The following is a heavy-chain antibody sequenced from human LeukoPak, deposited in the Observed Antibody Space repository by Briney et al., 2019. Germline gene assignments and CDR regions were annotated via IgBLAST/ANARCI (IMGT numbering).Heavy chain of an antibody. V-gene: IGHV3-23*01. CDR2: ISDNGGGT. CDR3: ATDREGDPSAYYLV. Sequence: GGSLRLSCAASGFTFSDYAMSWVRQAPGKGLEWVSTISDNGGGTYYADSVKGRFTISRDNSKNTLFLQMNSLRAEDSAVYYCATDREGDPSAYYLVGGQGTLITVSS. D-gene: IGHD3-22*01. CDR1: GFTFSDYA. J-gene: IGHJ4*02.